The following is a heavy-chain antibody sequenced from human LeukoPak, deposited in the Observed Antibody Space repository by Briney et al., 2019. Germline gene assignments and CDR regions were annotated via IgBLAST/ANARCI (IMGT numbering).Heavy chain of an antibody. CDR1: GFTFDDYA. V-gene: IGHV3-43*02. D-gene: IGHD2-2*01. CDR2: ISGDGGST. J-gene: IGHJ6*02. Sequence: PPGGSLRLPCAASGFTFDDYAMHWVRQAPGKGLEWVSLISGDGGSTYYADSVKGRFTISRDNSKNSLYLQMNSLRTEDTALYYCAKGGYCSSTSCLSRRPDYYYGMDVWGQGTTVTVSS. CDR3: AKGGYCSSTSCLSRRPDYYYGMDV.